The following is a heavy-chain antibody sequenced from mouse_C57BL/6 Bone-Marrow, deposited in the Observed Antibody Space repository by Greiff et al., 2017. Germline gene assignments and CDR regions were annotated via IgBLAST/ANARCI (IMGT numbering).Heavy chain of an antibody. CDR3: AVYSSWYFDV. Sequence: QVQLQQSGAELVRPGTSVKMSCKASGYTFTNYWIGWAQQRPGHGLEWIGDICPGGGYTYYTEKIKGKATLTADKSSSTVYMQFSSLTSEDSAIYYCAVYSSWYFDVWGTGTTVTVSS. J-gene: IGHJ1*03. D-gene: IGHD2-5*01. CDR1: GYTFTNYW. CDR2: ICPGGGYT. V-gene: IGHV1-63*01.